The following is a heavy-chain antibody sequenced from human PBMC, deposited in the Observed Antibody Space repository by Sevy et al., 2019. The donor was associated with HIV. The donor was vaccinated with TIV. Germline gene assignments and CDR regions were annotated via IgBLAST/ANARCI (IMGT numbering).Heavy chain of an antibody. D-gene: IGHD1-1*01. Sequence: SETLSLTRTVSGGSISSYYWSWIRQPAGKGLEWIGRIYTSGSTNYNPSLKSRVTMSVDTSKNQFSLKLSSVTAADTAVYYCAREQLQAGAFDIWGQGTMVTVSS. CDR3: AREQLQAGAFDI. CDR1: GGSISSYY. V-gene: IGHV4-4*07. J-gene: IGHJ3*02. CDR2: IYTSGST.